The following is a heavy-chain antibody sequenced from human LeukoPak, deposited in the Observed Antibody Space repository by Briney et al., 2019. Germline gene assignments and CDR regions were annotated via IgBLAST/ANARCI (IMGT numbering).Heavy chain of an antibody. D-gene: IGHD3-10*01. CDR3: AGEHIFGSGSYYIDY. V-gene: IGHV4-59*12. CDR2: VQYGGTT. J-gene: IGHJ4*02. CDR1: GGSITTYY. Sequence: SETLSLTCTVSGGSITTYYLNWVRQPPGKGLEWIGYVQYGGTTNYNSSLKSRVTISVDTSKNQFSLRLTSVTAADTAVYYCAGEHIFGSGSYYIDYWGQGTLVTVSS.